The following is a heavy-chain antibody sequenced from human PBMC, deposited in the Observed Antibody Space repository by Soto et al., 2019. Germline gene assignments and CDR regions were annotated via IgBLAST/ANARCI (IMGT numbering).Heavy chain of an antibody. Sequence: GGSLRLSCAASGFTFSSYGMHWVRQAPGKGLEWVAVISYDGSNKYYADSVKGRFTISRDNSKNTLYLQMNSLRAEDTAVYYCAKGDPKSLVRFLEWLLLDYWGQGTLVTVSS. CDR2: ISYDGSNK. CDR1: GFTFSSYG. CDR3: AKGDPKSLVRFLEWLLLDY. J-gene: IGHJ4*02. V-gene: IGHV3-30*18. D-gene: IGHD3-3*01.